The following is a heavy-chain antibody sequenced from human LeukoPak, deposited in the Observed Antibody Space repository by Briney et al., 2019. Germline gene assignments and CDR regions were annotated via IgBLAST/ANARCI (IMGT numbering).Heavy chain of an antibody. D-gene: IGHD4-11*01. CDR2: IIPIFGTA. V-gene: IGHV1-69*13. CDR3: ASTVGGPPTVANYYYYGMDV. CDR1: GGTFSSYA. Sequence: SVKVSCKASGGTFSSYAISWVRQAPGQGLEWMGGIIPIFGTANYAQKFQGRVTITADESTSTAYMELSSLRSEGTAVYYCASTVGGPPTVANYYYYGMDVWGQGTTVTVSS. J-gene: IGHJ6*02.